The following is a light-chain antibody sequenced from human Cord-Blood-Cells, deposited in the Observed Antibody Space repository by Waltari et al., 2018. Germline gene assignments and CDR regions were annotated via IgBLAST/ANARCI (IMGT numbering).Light chain of an antibody. CDR2: RNN. CDR3: AAWDDSLSGWV. J-gene: IGLJ3*02. V-gene: IGLV1-47*01. CDR1: SSNIGSNY. Sequence: QSVLTQPPSASGSPGQRVTISCSGRSSNIGSNYVYCYQQLPGTAHKLTIYRNNRRPSGVPDRFSGSKSGTSASLAISGLRSEDEADYYCAAWDDSLSGWVFGGGTKLTVL.